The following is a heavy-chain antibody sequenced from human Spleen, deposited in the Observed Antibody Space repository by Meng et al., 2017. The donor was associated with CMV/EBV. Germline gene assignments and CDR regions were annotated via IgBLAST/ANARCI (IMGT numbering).Heavy chain of an antibody. CDR3: AREGSRITIFGVVIDGTGYYYGMDV. CDR1: GFTFSSYS. CDR2: ISSSSSYI. V-gene: IGHV3-21*04. J-gene: IGHJ6*02. Sequence: GESLKISCAASGFTFSSYSMNWVRQAPGKGLEWVSSISSSSSYIYYADSVKGRFTISRDNAKNSLYLQMNSLRSDDTAVYYCAREGSRITIFGVVIDGTGYYYGMDVWGQGTTVTVSS. D-gene: IGHD3-3*01.